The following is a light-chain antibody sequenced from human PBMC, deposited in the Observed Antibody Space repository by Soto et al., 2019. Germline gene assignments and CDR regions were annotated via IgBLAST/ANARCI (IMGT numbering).Light chain of an antibody. Sequence: EIVLTQSPGSLSLSPGERATLSCRARQSVDSSFFAGYQQKPGQAPRLLIYGAFNMATGIPDRFSGSGSGKDFALTISRLESEDFAGSYCQQYVSSVTVGQGTKVELK. CDR2: GAF. V-gene: IGKV3-20*01. J-gene: IGKJ1*01. CDR1: QSVDSSF. CDR3: QQYVSSVT.